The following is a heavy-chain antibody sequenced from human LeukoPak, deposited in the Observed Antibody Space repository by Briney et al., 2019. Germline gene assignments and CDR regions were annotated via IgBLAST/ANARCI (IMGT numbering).Heavy chain of an antibody. CDR1: GFTFSSYG. D-gene: IGHD6-19*01. V-gene: IGHV3-33*01. Sequence: GGSLRLSCAASGFTFSSYGMHWVRQAPGKGREWVAVIWYDGSNKYYADSVKGRFTISRDNSKNTLYLQMNSLRAEDTAVYYCARGVVQWLAYFDYWGQGTLVTVSS. CDR3: ARGVVQWLAYFDY. CDR2: IWYDGSNK. J-gene: IGHJ4*02.